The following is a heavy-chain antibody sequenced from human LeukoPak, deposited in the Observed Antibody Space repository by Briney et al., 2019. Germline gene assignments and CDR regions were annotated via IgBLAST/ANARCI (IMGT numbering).Heavy chain of an antibody. CDR1: GFTFSSYA. Sequence: PGGSLRLSCAASGFTFSSYAMSWVRQAPGKGLEWVSVIYSGGNTFYADSVKGRFTISRDNSKNTLYLQMHSLRAEDTAVYYCARDYRGYCSSTSCLLYYGMDVWGQGTTVTVSS. V-gene: IGHV3-53*01. D-gene: IGHD2-2*01. J-gene: IGHJ6*02. CDR2: IYSGGNT. CDR3: ARDYRGYCSSTSCLLYYGMDV.